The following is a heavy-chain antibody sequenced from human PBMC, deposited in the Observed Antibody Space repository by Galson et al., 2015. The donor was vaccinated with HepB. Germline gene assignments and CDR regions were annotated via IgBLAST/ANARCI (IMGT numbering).Heavy chain of an antibody. J-gene: IGHJ4*02. CDR2: ISAYNGNT. D-gene: IGHD2-15*01. V-gene: IGHV1-18*04. CDR1: GYTFTSYG. CDR3: AREVPSDPYCSGGSCYPTADDY. Sequence: SGYTFTSYGISWVRQAPGQGLEWMGWISAYNGNTNYAQKLQGRVTMTTDTSTSTAYMELRSLRSDDTAVYYCAREVPSDPYCSGGSCYPTADDYWGQGTLVTVSS.